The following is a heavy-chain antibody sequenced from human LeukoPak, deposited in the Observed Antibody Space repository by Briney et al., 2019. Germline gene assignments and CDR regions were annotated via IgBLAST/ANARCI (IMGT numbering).Heavy chain of an antibody. CDR3: AKDQERQWELLLFDY. CDR2: IRGSGGST. Sequence: GGSLRLSCAASGFTFSSYAMSWVRQAPGKGLEWVSAIRGSGGSTYYADSVKGRFTISRDNSKNTLYLQMNSLRAEDTAVYYCAKDQERQWELLLFDYWGQGTLVTVSS. J-gene: IGHJ4*02. CDR1: GFTFSSYA. D-gene: IGHD1-26*01. V-gene: IGHV3-23*01.